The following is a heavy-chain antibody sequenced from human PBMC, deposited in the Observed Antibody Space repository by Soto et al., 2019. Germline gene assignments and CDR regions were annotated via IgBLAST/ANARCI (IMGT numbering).Heavy chain of an antibody. V-gene: IGHV3-9*01. CDR3: VISSWVFDY. CDR2: LSGNSDIV. D-gene: IGHD6-13*01. J-gene: IGHJ4*02. CDR1: GFFFDNYA. Sequence: GGSLRLSCVTSGFFFDNYAMHWVRQAPGKGPEWVSGLSGNSDIVAYADSVKGRFTISRDNAKKSLFLQMNNLRPEDTALYYCVISSWVFDYWGQGTLVTVSS.